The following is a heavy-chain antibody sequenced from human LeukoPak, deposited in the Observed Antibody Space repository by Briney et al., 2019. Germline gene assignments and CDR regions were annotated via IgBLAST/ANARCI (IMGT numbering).Heavy chain of an antibody. CDR2: TYYRCKWYN. CDR3: ARGRVTTIANYYYYYIDV. Sequence: SQTLSLTCAISGDSVSSNSAALTWIRQSPSRGLEWLGRTYYRCKWYNYYEVSVQSRITIKPDTSKNQFSLQLNSVTPEDTAVYYCARGRVTTIANYYYYYIDVWGKGTTVTVSS. V-gene: IGHV6-1*01. J-gene: IGHJ6*03. CDR1: GDSVSSNSAA. D-gene: IGHD4-17*01.